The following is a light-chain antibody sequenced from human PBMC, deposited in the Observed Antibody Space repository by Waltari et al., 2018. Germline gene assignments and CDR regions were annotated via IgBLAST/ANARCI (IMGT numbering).Light chain of an antibody. Sequence: EIVLTQSPGTASSSPGGRVPPSCRASQSVGSSSLAWYQQKPGQAPRLVIYRASRRATGIPDRFSGSGSGTDFSLTISRLEPEDVAVYYCQQHGTLPATFGQGTKVEIK. CDR2: RAS. CDR1: QSVGSSS. J-gene: IGKJ1*01. V-gene: IGKV3-20*01. CDR3: QQHGTLPAT.